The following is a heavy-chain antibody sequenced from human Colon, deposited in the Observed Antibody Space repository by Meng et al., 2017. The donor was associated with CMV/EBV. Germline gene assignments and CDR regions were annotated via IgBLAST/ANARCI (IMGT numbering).Heavy chain of an antibody. D-gene: IGHD3-22*01. J-gene: IGHJ5*02. V-gene: IGHV3-21*06. CDR1: GFSFRSYG. CDR2: ISSSSEI. CDR3: ARVRLPGAYHDSDGSAIKNWFDP. Sequence: GGSLRLSCAASGFSFRSYGMTWIRQAPGRGLEWVSFISSSSEISYAELVKGRFTIFRDSAQNLLYLEMIGLRAEDTAVYYCARVRLPGAYHDSDGSAIKNWFDPWGQGTLVTVSS.